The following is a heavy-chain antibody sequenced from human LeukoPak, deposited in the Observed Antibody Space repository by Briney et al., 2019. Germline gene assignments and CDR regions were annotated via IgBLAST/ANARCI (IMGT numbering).Heavy chain of an antibody. CDR3: VRDGGGLYYYYYMDV. Sequence: ASVKVSCTASGYTFSHYGINWVRQAPGQGLEWMGCNSAYNGNTNYAQNLQGRVTMTADTSTSIPYMELRSLRPDDTAVYYCVRDGGGLYYYYYMDVWGKGTTVTVSS. D-gene: IGHD3-16*01. CDR1: GYTFSHYG. V-gene: IGHV1-18*01. CDR2: NSAYNGNT. J-gene: IGHJ6*03.